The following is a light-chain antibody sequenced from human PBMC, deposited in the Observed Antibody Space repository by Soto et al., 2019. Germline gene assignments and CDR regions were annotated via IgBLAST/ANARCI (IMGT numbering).Light chain of an antibody. V-gene: IGLV2-8*01. CDR3: SSYAGSNIPVV. CDR1: SSDDGGYNC. CDR2: EVS. Sequence: QSALTQPPSASGSPGQSVTISCTGTSSDDGGYNCVSWYQQHPGKAPKLMIYEVSKRPSGVPDRFSGSKSGNTASLTVSGLQAVDEADYYCSSYAGSNIPVVFGGGTKLTVL. J-gene: IGLJ2*01.